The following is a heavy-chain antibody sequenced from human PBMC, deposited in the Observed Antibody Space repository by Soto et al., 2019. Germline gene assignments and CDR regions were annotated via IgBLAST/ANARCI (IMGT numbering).Heavy chain of an antibody. J-gene: IGHJ6*02. CDR1: VYTFTSYY. D-gene: IGHD3-10*01. CDR2: INPSGGST. V-gene: IGHV1-46*01. Sequence: XSVKVSCKASVYTFTSYYMHWVRQAPGQGLEWMGIINPSGGSTSYAQKFQGRVTMTRDTSTSTVYMELSSLRSEDTAVYYCARDERGSNPYYYGMDVRGPGTTVTVS. CDR3: ARDERGSNPYYYGMDV.